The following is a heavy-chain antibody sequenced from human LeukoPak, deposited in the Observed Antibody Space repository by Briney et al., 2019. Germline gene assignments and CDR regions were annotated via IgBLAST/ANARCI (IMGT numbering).Heavy chain of an antibody. CDR3: ARGQNQRIAVALIYFDY. V-gene: IGHV4-39*07. J-gene: IGHJ4*02. Sequence: SETLSLTCTVSGGSINGRTFYWAWIRQPPGTGLEWIANFYHRGNTYYNPSLRSRVTITADTSKNQSSLKLSSVTAADTAVYYCARGQNQRIAVALIYFDYWGQGTLVTVSS. CDR2: FYHRGNT. CDR1: GGSINGRTFY. D-gene: IGHD6-19*01.